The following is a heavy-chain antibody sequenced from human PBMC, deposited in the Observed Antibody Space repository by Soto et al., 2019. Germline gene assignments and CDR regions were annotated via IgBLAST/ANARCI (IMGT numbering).Heavy chain of an antibody. J-gene: IGHJ3*02. Sequence: HVQLVQSGAEVKKPGASLKVSCKASGYTFISYGVSWVRQAPGQGLEWLGWISPYNGNTNYAQKFQGRITMTTDTSTRTVYMDLRSLRTDDTAVYYCARDQTKWLTDAVDIWGQGTMVVVSS. D-gene: IGHD5-12*01. CDR3: ARDQTKWLTDAVDI. CDR1: GYTFISYG. V-gene: IGHV1-18*01. CDR2: ISPYNGNT.